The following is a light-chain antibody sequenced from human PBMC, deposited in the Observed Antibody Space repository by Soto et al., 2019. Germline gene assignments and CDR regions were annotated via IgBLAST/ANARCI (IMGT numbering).Light chain of an antibody. V-gene: IGKV3-11*01. CDR3: QQRRNWPPYT. CDR1: QSVSSY. Sequence: EIVWTQSPATLSLSPGERATLSGRASQSVSSYLAWYQQKPGQAPRLLIYDASNRATAIPARFSGSGPGTDFTLIISSLEPEDFAVYYCQQRRNWPPYTFGQGTKLEIK. J-gene: IGKJ2*01. CDR2: DAS.